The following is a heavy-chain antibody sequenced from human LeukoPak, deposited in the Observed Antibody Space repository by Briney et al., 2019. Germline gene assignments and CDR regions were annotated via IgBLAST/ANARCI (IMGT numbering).Heavy chain of an antibody. J-gene: IGHJ6*02. CDR1: GASISRSTYY. D-gene: IGHD3-9*01. CDR2: VFHTGTA. CDR3: ATVRLTGYSRPRYGMDV. V-gene: IGHV4-39*01. Sequence: PSETLSLTCSVSGASISRSTYYWGWIRQPPGKGLEWIGSVFHTGTAYYNPSLRSRVTISVDTSKNQFSLKLSSVTAADTAVYYCATVRLTGYSRPRYGMDVWGQGTTVTVSS.